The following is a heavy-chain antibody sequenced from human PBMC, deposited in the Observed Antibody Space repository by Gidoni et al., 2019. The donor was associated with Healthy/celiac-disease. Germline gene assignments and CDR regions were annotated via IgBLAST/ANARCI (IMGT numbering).Heavy chain of an antibody. Sequence: QVQLQESGPGLVKPSETLSLTCTVSGGSISSYYWSWIRQPPGKGLAWIGYIYYSGSTTYNPSLKSRVTISVDTSKNQFSLKLGSVTAADTAVYYCARGRDLDYWGQGTLVTVSS. CDR2: IYYSGST. V-gene: IGHV4-59*01. J-gene: IGHJ4*02. CDR1: GGSISSYY. CDR3: ARGRDLDY. D-gene: IGHD2-21*01.